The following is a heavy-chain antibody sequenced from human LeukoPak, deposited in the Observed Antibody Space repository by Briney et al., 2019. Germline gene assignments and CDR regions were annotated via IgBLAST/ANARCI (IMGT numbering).Heavy chain of an antibody. Sequence: GGSLRLSCAASGFTFSNYAMSWVRQAPGKGLEWVSAISGSGGSTNYADSVKGRFTISRDNSKSTLYLQMNTLRAEDTAVYYCAKNSRSSGYYLDYWGQGTLVTVSS. V-gene: IGHV3-23*01. CDR1: GFTFSNYA. J-gene: IGHJ4*02. D-gene: IGHD3-22*01. CDR3: AKNSRSSGYYLDY. CDR2: ISGSGGST.